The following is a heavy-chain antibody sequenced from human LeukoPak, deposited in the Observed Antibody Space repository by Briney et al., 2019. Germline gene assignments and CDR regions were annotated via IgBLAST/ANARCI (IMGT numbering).Heavy chain of an antibody. J-gene: IGHJ4*02. CDR1: GGSISSYY. V-gene: IGHV4-59*01. Sequence: SETLSLTCTVSGGSISSYYWSWIRQPPGKGLEWIGYNYYSGSTNYNPSLKSRVTISVDTSKNQFSLKLSSVTAADTAVYYCARNDYSKGLDYWGQGTLVTVSS. D-gene: IGHD4-11*01. CDR3: ARNDYSKGLDY. CDR2: NYYSGST.